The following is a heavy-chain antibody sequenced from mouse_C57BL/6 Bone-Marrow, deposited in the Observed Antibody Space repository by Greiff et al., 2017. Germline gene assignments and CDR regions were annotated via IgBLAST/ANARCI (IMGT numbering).Heavy chain of an antibody. CDR1: GFTFSDYY. J-gene: IGHJ4*01. CDR3: ARIYYDCDGGVRYAMDY. V-gene: IGHV5-16*01. D-gene: IGHD2-4*01. CDR2: INYDGSST. Sequence: EVNVVESEGGLVQPGSSMKLSCTASGFTFSDYYMAWVRQGPEKGLEWVANINYDGSSTYYLDYLKSRFIISSDNATNILYLPMSSLKSEDTATYYCARIYYDCDGGVRYAMDYWGQGTSVTVSS.